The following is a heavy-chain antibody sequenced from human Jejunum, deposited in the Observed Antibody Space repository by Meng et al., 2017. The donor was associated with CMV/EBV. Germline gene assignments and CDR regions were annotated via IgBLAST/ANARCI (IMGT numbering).Heavy chain of an antibody. CDR1: GDSITSSPW. J-gene: IGHJ4*02. CDR3: ARNVRPSALGRGFEY. V-gene: IGHV4-4*01. CDR2: IFETGTT. Sequence: GDSITSSPWWTWVRQSPGKGLEWIGDIFETGTTNYTPSFTSRVTMSVDKSKNQFSLKLTSVTAADTAMYFCARNVRPSALGRGFEYWGQGSLVTVSS. D-gene: IGHD3-10*01.